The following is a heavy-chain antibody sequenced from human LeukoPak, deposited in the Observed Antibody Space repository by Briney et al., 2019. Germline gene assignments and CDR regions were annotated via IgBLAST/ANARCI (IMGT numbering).Heavy chain of an antibody. D-gene: IGHD6-6*01. CDR3: AKSLEYSSSSGY. Sequence: PGGSLRLSCAASGFSFRSYGMHWVRQPPGKGLEWISAISGSGASTYYADSVKGRFTISRDNSKNTLYLQMNSLRAEDTAVYYCAKSLEYSSSSGYWGQGTLVTVSS. J-gene: IGHJ4*02. CDR2: ISGSGAST. V-gene: IGHV3-23*01. CDR1: GFSFRSYG.